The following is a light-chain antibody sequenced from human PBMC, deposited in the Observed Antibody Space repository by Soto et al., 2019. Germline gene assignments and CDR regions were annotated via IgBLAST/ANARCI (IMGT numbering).Light chain of an antibody. CDR2: GAS. CDR3: QQYGNSPPWT. V-gene: IGKV3-20*01. J-gene: IGKJ1*01. Sequence: EIVLTQSPGTLSLSPGERATLSCRASQSVSTSYLAWYQQKPGQAPRLLIYGASSRATGIPDRFSGSGSGTDFTLTISRLEPEDFAVYYCQQYGNSPPWTFGQGTKVAVK. CDR1: QSVSTSY.